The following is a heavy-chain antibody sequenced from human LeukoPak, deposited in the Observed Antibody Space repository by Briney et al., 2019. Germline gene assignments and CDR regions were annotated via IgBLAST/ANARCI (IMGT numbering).Heavy chain of an antibody. CDR2: INHSGST. J-gene: IGHJ4*02. Sequence: PGGSLRLSCAASGFTFSSYAMSWIRQPPGKGLEWIGEINHSGSTNYNPSLKSRVTISVDTSKNQFSLKLSSVTAADTAVYYCARGYYYGSGSYYRHWGQGTLVTVSS. D-gene: IGHD3-10*01. CDR3: ARGYYYGSGSYYRH. V-gene: IGHV4-34*01. CDR1: GFTFSSYA.